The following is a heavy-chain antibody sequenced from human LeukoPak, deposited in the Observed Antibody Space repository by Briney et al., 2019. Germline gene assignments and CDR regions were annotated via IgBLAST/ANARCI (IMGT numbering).Heavy chain of an antibody. CDR2: IIPILGIA. CDR3: ARDLPADVAVAGDDY. Sequence: WASVKVSCKASGGTFSSYAISWVRQAPGQGLEWMGRIIPILGIANYAQKFQGRVTITADKSTSTAYMELSSLRSEDTAVYYCARDLPADVAVAGDDYWGQGTLVTVSS. CDR1: GGTFSSYA. D-gene: IGHD6-19*01. V-gene: IGHV1-69*04. J-gene: IGHJ4*02.